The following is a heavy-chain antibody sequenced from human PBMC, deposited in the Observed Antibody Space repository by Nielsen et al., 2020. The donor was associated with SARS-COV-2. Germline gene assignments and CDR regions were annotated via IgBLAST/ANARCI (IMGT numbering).Heavy chain of an antibody. CDR2: ISFSGSET. Sequence: GGSLRLSCAASGFTFSDYYMNWIRQAPGKGLEWVSFISFSGSETAYADSVRGRITIFRDNAWNSVSLQMNSLRPEDTAIYYCARDKGDYGSEAAGMDVWGQGTTVIVSS. D-gene: IGHD4-17*01. V-gene: IGHV3-11*05. J-gene: IGHJ6*02. CDR1: GFTFSDYY. CDR3: ARDKGDYGSEAAGMDV.